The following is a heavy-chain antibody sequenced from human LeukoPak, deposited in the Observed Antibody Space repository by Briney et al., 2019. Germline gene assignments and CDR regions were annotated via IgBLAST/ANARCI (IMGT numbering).Heavy chain of an antibody. Sequence: SETLSLTCAVYGGSFSGYYWSWIRQPPGEGLEWIGEINHSGSTNYNPSLKSRVTISVDTSKNQFSLKLSSVTAADTAVYYCAREAGANYDFWSGYYTGFRYYYMDVWGKGTTVTVSS. CDR2: INHSGST. CDR1: GGSFSGYY. D-gene: IGHD3-3*01. V-gene: IGHV4-34*01. CDR3: AREAGANYDFWSGYYTGFRYYYMDV. J-gene: IGHJ6*03.